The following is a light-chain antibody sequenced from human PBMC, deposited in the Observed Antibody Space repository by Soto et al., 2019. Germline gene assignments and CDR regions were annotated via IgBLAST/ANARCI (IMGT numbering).Light chain of an antibody. V-gene: IGKV3-15*01. CDR2: DAS. J-gene: IGKJ1*01. CDR1: QSVDSN. Sequence: DIVMPQSPATVSVSPGARSALSGRASQSVDSNLAWYQQKPGQHPRLLIYDASTRATGIPARFSGSGSGTEFTLTISSLQSEDFAVYYCKQYNRWRTFGQGTKVDIK. CDR3: KQYNRWRT.